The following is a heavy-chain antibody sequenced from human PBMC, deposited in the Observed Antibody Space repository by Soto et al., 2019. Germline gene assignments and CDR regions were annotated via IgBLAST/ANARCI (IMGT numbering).Heavy chain of an antibody. CDR3: ASTSVVGATSAFDI. CDR1: GYTFTSYD. J-gene: IGHJ3*02. D-gene: IGHD1-26*01. Sequence: QVQLVQSGAEVKKPGASVKVSCKASGYTFTSYDINWVRQATGQGLEWMGWMNPNSGNTGYAKKFQGRVTMTRNTXTSTADMELSSLISEDTAVYYCASTSVVGATSAFDIWGQGTMVTVSS. V-gene: IGHV1-8*01. CDR2: MNPNSGNT.